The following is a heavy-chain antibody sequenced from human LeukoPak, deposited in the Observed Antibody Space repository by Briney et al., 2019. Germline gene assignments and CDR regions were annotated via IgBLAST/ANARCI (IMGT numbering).Heavy chain of an antibody. CDR2: INHSGST. V-gene: IGHV4-34*01. Sequence: SETLSLTCAVYSGSFSGYYWSWIRQPPGKGLEWIGEINHSGSTNYNPSLKSRVTISVDTSKNQFSLKLSSVTAADTAVYYCARALDILTGTFDYWGQGTLVTVSS. D-gene: IGHD3-9*01. CDR1: SGSFSGYY. CDR3: ARALDILTGTFDY. J-gene: IGHJ4*02.